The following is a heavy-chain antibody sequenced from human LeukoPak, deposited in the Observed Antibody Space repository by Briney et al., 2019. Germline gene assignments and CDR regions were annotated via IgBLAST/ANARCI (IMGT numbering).Heavy chain of an antibody. D-gene: IGHD4-17*01. V-gene: IGHV4-4*07. Sequence: SETLSLTCTVSGGSISTYYWSWIRQPAGKGVEWIGRIYTSGTTHYNPSLKSRVTISVDTSKNQFSLKLNSVTAADTAMYYCARLSTVTTSFDYWGQGTLVTVSS. CDR1: GGSISTYY. J-gene: IGHJ4*02. CDR2: IYTSGTT. CDR3: ARLSTVTTSFDY.